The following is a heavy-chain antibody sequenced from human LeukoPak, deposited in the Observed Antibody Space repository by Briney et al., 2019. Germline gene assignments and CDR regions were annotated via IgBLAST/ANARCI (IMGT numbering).Heavy chain of an antibody. V-gene: IGHV3-11*06. Sequence: PGGSLRLSCAASGFTFSDYYMSWIRQAPGKGLEWVSYISSSSSYTNYADSVKGRFTISRDNAKNSLYLQMNSLRDEDTALYYCVKELSPFDYWGQGTLVTVFS. J-gene: IGHJ4*02. CDR2: ISSSSSYT. D-gene: IGHD2-8*01. CDR1: GFTFSDYY. CDR3: VKELSPFDY.